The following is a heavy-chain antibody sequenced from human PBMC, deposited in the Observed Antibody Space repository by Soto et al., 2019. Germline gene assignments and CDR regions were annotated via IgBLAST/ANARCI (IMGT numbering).Heavy chain of an antibody. Sequence: EVQLLESGGDLVRPGGSLRLSCAASGFAFSSYGMTWVRQAAGKGLEWVSSITGSGESSYYADSVTGRFTISRDNSKNTLFLQMNSLREEDTALYYCAKDPYFSSPSCYSKAFDIWGQGTMVTVSS. V-gene: IGHV3-23*01. J-gene: IGHJ3*02. CDR2: ITGSGESS. D-gene: IGHD2-2*01. CDR1: GFAFSSYG. CDR3: AKDPYFSSPSCYSKAFDI.